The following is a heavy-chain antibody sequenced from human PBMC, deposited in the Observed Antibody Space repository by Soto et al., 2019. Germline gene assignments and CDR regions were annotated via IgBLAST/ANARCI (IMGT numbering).Heavy chain of an antibody. CDR1: GDTFSFYT. D-gene: IGHD3-10*01. CDR3: ATSYGSGYRAFDY. Sequence: SVKVSCKASGDTFSFYTINWVRQAPGLGLEWVGRINPILSMSNYAQKFQGRVTMTADKSTNTAYMELRSLRSEDTAMYYCATSYGSGYRAFDYWGQGALVTGSS. CDR2: INPILSMS. J-gene: IGHJ4*02. V-gene: IGHV1-69*02.